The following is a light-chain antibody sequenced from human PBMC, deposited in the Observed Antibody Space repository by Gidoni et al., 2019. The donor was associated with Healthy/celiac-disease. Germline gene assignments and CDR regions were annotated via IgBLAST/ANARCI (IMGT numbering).Light chain of an antibody. Sequence: AIRMTQSPSSFSASTGDRVTITCQASQGISSYLAWYQQKPGKAPKLLIYAASTLQSGVPSRFSGSGSGTDFTLTISCLQSEDFATYYCQQYYSYPPCTFGQGTKVEIK. CDR2: AAS. CDR3: QQYYSYPPCT. J-gene: IGKJ1*01. V-gene: IGKV1-8*01. CDR1: QGISSY.